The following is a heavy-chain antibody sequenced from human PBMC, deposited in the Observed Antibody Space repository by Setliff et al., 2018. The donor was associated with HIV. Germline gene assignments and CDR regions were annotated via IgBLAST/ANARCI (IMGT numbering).Heavy chain of an antibody. V-gene: IGHV4-38-2*01. CDR1: GYSISSGYY. CDR3: AKTIGRYFDIFDN. Sequence: SETLSLTCAVSGYSISSGYYWGWIRQPPGKGLEWIGSIYHSGSTYYNPSLKSRVTTSVDTPKNQFSLKLNSVTAADTAVYYCAKTIGRYFDIFDNWGQGTLVTVSS. D-gene: IGHD3-9*01. J-gene: IGHJ4*02. CDR2: IYHSGST.